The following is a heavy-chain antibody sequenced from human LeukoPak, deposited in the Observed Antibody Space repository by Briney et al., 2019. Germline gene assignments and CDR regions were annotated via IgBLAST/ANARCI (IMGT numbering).Heavy chain of an antibody. Sequence: GRSLRLSCAASGFTFSSYAMSWVRQAPGKGLEWVSAISGSGGSTYYADSVKGRFTISRDNSKNTLYLQMNSLRAEDTAVYYCAKTVGYSKHIFDYWGQGTLVTVSS. V-gene: IGHV3-23*01. J-gene: IGHJ4*02. CDR2: ISGSGGST. CDR1: GFTFSSYA. D-gene: IGHD3-22*01. CDR3: AKTVGYSKHIFDY.